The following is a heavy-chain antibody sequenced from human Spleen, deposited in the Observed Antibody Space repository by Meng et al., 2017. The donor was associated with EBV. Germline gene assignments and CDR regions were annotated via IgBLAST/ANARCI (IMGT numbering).Heavy chain of an antibody. V-gene: IGHV4-30-4*01. D-gene: IGHD4-17*01. CDR3: ASTTTMTSFDY. CDR2: LYYSGSA. J-gene: IGHJ4*02. Sequence: QVQLQAPDPGLVKPSQTLSLTCAVSGGSISSGGHYWSWIRQPPGKGLEWIGYLYYSGSAYYNPSLKSRLTISVDTSKNQFSLKLTSVTAADTAVYYCASTTTMTSFDYWGQGTLVTVSS. CDR1: GGSISSGGHY.